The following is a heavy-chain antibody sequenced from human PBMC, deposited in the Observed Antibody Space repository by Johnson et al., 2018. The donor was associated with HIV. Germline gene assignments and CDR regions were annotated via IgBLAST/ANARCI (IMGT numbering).Heavy chain of an antibody. CDR3: AKAPYGSGIRPGAFDI. D-gene: IGHD3-10*01. CDR1: GFTFSSYA. V-gene: IGHV3-30*04. J-gene: IGHJ3*02. CDR2: ISYDGRKK. Sequence: QVQLVESGGGVVQPGRSLRLSCAASGFTFSSYAMHWVRQAPGKGLAWVAVISYDGRKKYYAGSVKGRFTISRDNSKTTLYLQMNSLRAEDTAVYYCAKAPYGSGIRPGAFDIWGQGTMVTVSS.